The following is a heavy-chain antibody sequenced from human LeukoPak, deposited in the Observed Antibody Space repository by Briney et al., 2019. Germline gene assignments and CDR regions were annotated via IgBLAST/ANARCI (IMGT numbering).Heavy chain of an antibody. Sequence: GRSLRLSCAASGFTLSSYAMHWVRQAPGKGLEWVAVISYDGSNKYYADSVKGRFTISRDNSKNTLYLQMNSLRAEDTAVYYCAKGGGYHHYYYYMDVWGKGTTVTVSS. V-gene: IGHV3-30-3*01. CDR2: ISYDGSNK. D-gene: IGHD5-18*01. CDR3: AKGGGYHHYYYYMDV. CDR1: GFTLSSYA. J-gene: IGHJ6*03.